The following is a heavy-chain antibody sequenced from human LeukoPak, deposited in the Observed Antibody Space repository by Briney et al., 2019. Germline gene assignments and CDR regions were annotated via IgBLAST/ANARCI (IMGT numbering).Heavy chain of an antibody. CDR2: INAGNGNT. CDR1: GYTFTTYA. CDR3: ARDLGVVVIPTGEYYFDY. J-gene: IGHJ4*02. V-gene: IGHV1-3*01. Sequence: ASVKVSCKASGYTFTTYAMHWVRQAPGQRLEWMGWINAGNGNTKYSQKFQGRVTFTRDTSASTAYVALSSLRSEDTAVYYCARDLGVVVIPTGEYYFDYWGQGTLVTVSS. D-gene: IGHD3-22*01.